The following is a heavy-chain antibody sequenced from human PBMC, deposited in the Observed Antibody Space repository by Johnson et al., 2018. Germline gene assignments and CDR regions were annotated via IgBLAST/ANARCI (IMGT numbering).Heavy chain of an antibody. J-gene: IGHJ3*02. CDR2: IYSGGTT. D-gene: IGHD4-23*01. CDR3: ARRLRGSSGAFDI. CDR1: GFTVSNNY. V-gene: IGHV3-66*02. Sequence: VQLVESGGGLVQPGGSLRLSCAASGFTVSNNYMSWVRQAPGKGLEWISVIYSGGTTYYADSVKCRFTISKDNSNNTLYLQMNSLRPEDTAVYYCARRLRGSSGAFDIWGQGTMVTVSP.